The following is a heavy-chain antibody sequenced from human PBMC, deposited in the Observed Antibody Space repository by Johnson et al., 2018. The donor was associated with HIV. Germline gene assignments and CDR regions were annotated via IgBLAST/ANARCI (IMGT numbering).Heavy chain of an antibody. J-gene: IGHJ3*02. D-gene: IGHD6-6*01. CDR2: ISYDGINK. V-gene: IGHV3-30-3*01. Sequence: QVQLVESGGGVVQPGRSLRLSCAASGFTFSSYAMHWVRQAPAKGLQWVAVISYDGINKYYVDSVKGRFTISRDNSKNTLYLQMNSLRPEDTAVYYCARDSSNSFRFEMYAFDIWGQGTMVTVSS. CDR3: ARDSSNSFRFEMYAFDI. CDR1: GFTFSSYA.